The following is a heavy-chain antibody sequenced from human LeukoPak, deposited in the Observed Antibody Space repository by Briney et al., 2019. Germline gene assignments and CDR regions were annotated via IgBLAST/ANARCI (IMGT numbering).Heavy chain of an antibody. V-gene: IGHV4-34*01. J-gene: IGHJ6*03. CDR2: INHSGST. Sequence: PSETLSLTCAVYGGSFSGYYWSWIRQPPGKGREWIGEINHSGSTNYNPSLKSRVTISVDTSKNQFSLKLSSVTAADTAVYYCAGLAGSSWTYYYYYYMDVWGKGTTVTISS. D-gene: IGHD6-13*01. CDR1: GGSFSGYY. CDR3: AGLAGSSWTYYYYYYMDV.